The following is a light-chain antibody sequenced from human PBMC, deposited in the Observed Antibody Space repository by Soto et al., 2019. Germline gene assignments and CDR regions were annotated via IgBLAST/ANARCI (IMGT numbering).Light chain of an antibody. CDR1: QSVSSSD. CDR2: GAS. CDR3: QQYGSSYPWT. V-gene: IGKV3-20*01. J-gene: IGKJ1*01. Sequence: IVLTQSPGTLSLSPGERATLSCRASQSVSSSDLAWYQQKPGQAPRLLIYGASSRATGIPDRFSGSGSGTDFTLTIRRLEPEDFAVYYCQQYGSSYPWTFGQGTKVDIK.